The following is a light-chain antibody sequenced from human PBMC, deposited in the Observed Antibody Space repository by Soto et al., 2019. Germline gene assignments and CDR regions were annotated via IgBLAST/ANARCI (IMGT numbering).Light chain of an antibody. CDR1: QRVSRSN. V-gene: IGKV3-20*01. CDR3: QQTYSSPRT. CDR2: GAS. J-gene: IGKJ1*01. Sequence: IVLTQSPGTLSLSPGERATLSCKSSQRVSRSNIGWYQQKPGQAPSLLIYGASKRTTGVPDRFSGSGSDTEFTLSITSLQPEDFATYYCQQTYSSPRTFGQGTKVEIK.